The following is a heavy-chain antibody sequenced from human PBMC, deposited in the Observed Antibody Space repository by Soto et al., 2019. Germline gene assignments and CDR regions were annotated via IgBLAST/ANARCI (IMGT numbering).Heavy chain of an antibody. CDR3: ARDGSTSGYSYNLDY. CDR2: ISYDGSNK. CDR1: GFTFSSYA. D-gene: IGHD3-22*01. Sequence: GGSLRLSCAASGFTFSSYAMHWVRQAPGKGLEWVAVISYDGSNKYYADSVRGRFTISRDNSKNTLYLQMNSLRAEDTAVYYCARDGSTSGYSYNLDYWGQGALVTVSS. J-gene: IGHJ4*02. V-gene: IGHV3-30-3*01.